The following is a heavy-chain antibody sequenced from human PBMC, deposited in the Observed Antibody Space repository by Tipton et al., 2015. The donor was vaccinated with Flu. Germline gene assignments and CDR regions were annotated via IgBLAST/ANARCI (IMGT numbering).Heavy chain of an antibody. Sequence: SLRLSCKGSGYSFTSYWIGWVRQMPGKGLEWMGIIYPGDSDTRYSPSFQGQVTISADKSISTAYLQWSSLKASDTAMYYCVRQPYLGDYGGYFDYWGQGTLVTVSS. V-gene: IGHV5-51*01. CDR1: GYSFTSYW. CDR2: IYPGDSDT. D-gene: IGHD4-17*01. CDR3: VRQPYLGDYGGYFDY. J-gene: IGHJ4*02.